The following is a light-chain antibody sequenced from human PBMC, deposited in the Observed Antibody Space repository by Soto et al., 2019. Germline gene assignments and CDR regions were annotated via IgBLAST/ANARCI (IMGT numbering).Light chain of an antibody. CDR3: QQRSNWPPIT. CDR1: RSVSSSY. J-gene: IGKJ5*01. Sequence: IVLTQSPDTLSLSPGERATLYCRASRSVSSSYLAWYQQKPGQAPRLLIYDASNRATGIPARFSGSGSGTDFTLTISSLEPEDFAVYYCQQRSNWPPITFGQGTRLEIK. CDR2: DAS. V-gene: IGKV3-11*01.